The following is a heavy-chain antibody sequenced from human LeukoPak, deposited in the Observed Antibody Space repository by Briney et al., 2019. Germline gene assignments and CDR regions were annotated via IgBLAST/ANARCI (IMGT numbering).Heavy chain of an antibody. CDR2: INHSGST. CDR3: ARGGGYCSGGSCYEDY. CDR1: GGSFSGYY. V-gene: IGHV4-34*01. J-gene: IGHJ4*02. D-gene: IGHD2-15*01. Sequence: SETLSLTCAVYGGSFSGYYWSWIRQPPGKGLEWIGEINHSGSTNYNPSLKSRVTISVDTSKNQFSLKLSSVTAADTAVYYCARGGGYCSGGSCYEDYWGQGTLVTVSS.